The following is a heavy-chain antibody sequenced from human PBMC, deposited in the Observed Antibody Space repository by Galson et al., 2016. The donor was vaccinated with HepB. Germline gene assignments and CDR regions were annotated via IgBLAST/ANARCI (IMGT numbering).Heavy chain of an antibody. Sequence: SVKVSCKASGYTFTSYYMHWVRQAPGQGLEWMGIINPSGGSTSYGQKFQGRVTMTRDTSTSTVYMELSSLVSEDTAVYYCARVRWERYWPGYHYSYMDIWGKGATGTLS. CDR3: ARVRWERYWPGYHYSYMDI. D-gene: IGHD2-8*02. V-gene: IGHV1-46*01. CDR2: INPSGGST. J-gene: IGHJ6*03. CDR1: GYTFTSYY.